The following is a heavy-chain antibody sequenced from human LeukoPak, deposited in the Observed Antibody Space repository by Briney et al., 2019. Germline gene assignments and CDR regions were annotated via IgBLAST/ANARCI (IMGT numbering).Heavy chain of an antibody. J-gene: IGHJ6*03. CDR1: GYTLTELS. CDR3: ATATERYCSSTSCFPYDYYYMDV. CDR2: FDPEDGET. D-gene: IGHD2-2*01. V-gene: IGHV1-24*01. Sequence: ASVKVSCKVSGYTLTELSMHWVRQAPGKGLEWMGGFDPEDGETIYAQKFQGRVTMTEDTSTDTAYMELSSLRSEDTAVCYCATATERYCSSTSCFPYDYYYMDVWGKGTTVTVSS.